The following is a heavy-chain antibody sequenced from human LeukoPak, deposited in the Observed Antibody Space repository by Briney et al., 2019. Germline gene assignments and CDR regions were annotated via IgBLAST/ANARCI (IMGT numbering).Heavy chain of an antibody. D-gene: IGHD4-17*01. CDR1: GGTFSSYA. CDR2: IIPILGIA. J-gene: IGHJ4*02. CDR3: ARGSTVTTRPPDY. Sequence: SVKVSCKASGGTFSSYAISWVRQAPGQGLEWMGRIIPILGIANYAQKFQGRVTITADKSTSTAYMELSSLRSEDTAVYYCARGSTVTTRPPDYWGQGTLVTVSS. V-gene: IGHV1-69*04.